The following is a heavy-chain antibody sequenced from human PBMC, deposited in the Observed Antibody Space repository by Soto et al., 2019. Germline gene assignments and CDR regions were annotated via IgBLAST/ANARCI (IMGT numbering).Heavy chain of an antibody. CDR1: GYSFTSYW. CDR2: IDPSDSYT. CDR3: ARSGSSAAAGTFSYYYGMDV. J-gene: IGHJ6*02. D-gene: IGHD6-13*01. V-gene: IGHV5-10-1*01. Sequence: GASLKISCKGSGYSFTSYWISWVRQMPGKGLEWLGRIDPSDSYTNYSPSFQGHVTISADKSISTAYLQWSSLKASDTAMYYCARSGSSAAAGTFSYYYGMDVWGQGTTVTVSS.